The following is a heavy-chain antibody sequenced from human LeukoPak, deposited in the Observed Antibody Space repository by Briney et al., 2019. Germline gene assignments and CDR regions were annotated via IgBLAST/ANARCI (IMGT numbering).Heavy chain of an antibody. V-gene: IGHV3-30-3*01. Sequence: GGSLRLSCAASGFTFSSYAMHWVRQAPGKGLEWVAVISYDGSNKYYADSVKGRFTVSRDNSKNTLYLQMNSLRAEDTAVYYCARAPPYSSSSVDYWGQGTLVTVSS. CDR2: ISYDGSNK. CDR3: ARAPPYSSSSVDY. CDR1: GFTFSSYA. D-gene: IGHD6-6*01. J-gene: IGHJ4*02.